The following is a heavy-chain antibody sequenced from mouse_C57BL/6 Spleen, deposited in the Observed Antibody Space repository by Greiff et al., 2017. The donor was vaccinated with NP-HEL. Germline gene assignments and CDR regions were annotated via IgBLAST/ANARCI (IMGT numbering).Heavy chain of an antibody. CDR3: ARSGDGNYEGDYFDY. J-gene: IGHJ2*01. D-gene: IGHD2-1*01. CDR2: IYPGSGNT. Sequence: VQLQQSGAELVRPGASVKLSCKASGYTFTDYYINWVKQRPGQGLEWIARIYPGSGNTYYNEKFKGKATLTAEKSSSTAYMQLSSLTSEDSAVYFCARSGDGNYEGDYFDYWGQGTTLTVSS. CDR1: GYTFTDYY. V-gene: IGHV1-76*01.